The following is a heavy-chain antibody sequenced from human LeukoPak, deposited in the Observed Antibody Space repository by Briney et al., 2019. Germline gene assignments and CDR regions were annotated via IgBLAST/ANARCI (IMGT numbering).Heavy chain of an antibody. Sequence: GESLKISCKGSGYSFTSYWIAWMRQMPGKGLEWMGIIYPGDSDTRYSPSFQGQVTISADKSISTAYLQWSSLKASDTAMYYCARQSALSVSYYYALDVWGQGTTVTVSS. CDR3: ARQSALSVSYYYALDV. D-gene: IGHD3-16*02. CDR1: GYSFTSYW. CDR2: IYPGDSDT. J-gene: IGHJ6*02. V-gene: IGHV5-51*01.